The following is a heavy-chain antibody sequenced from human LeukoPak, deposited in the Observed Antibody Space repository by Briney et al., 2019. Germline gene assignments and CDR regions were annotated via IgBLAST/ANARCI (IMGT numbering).Heavy chain of an antibody. Sequence: PGGSLRLSCVASGFXFSNYGIHWVRQAPGKGQEWVAVIWYDGSNEYYADSVKGRFTISRDNSKSMLYLQMNSLRADDTAVYYCAKDVAAAATYYDYWGQGTLVTVS. D-gene: IGHD6-13*01. J-gene: IGHJ4*02. CDR3: AKDVAAAATYYDY. CDR1: GFXFSNYG. CDR2: IWYDGSNE. V-gene: IGHV3-33*06.